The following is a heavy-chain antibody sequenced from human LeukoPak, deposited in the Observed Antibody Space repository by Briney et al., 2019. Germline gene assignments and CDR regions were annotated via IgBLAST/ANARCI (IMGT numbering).Heavy chain of an antibody. CDR2: ISTGGDNT. CDR3: VRDRGMTTETLDY. J-gene: IGHJ4*02. CDR1: GFTFSRYA. V-gene: IGHV3-21*01. D-gene: IGHD4-17*01. Sequence: PGGSLRLSCAASGFTFSRYAMNSVRQAPEKGLEWVSYISTGGDNTFYADSLKGRFTVSRDNAKNSLFLQMDSLRAGDRAVYFCVRDRGMTTETLDYWGQGTLVTVSS.